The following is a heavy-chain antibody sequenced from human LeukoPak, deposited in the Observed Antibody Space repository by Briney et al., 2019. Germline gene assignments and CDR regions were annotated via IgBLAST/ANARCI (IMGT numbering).Heavy chain of an antibody. D-gene: IGHD4-11*01. Sequence: GGYLRLSCAASGFTFSSYEMNWVRQAPGKGLEWVSYISSSGSTIYYADSVKGRFTISRDNAKNSLYLQMNSLRAEDTAVYYCAREGRLPRGVLNYWGQGTLVTVSS. CDR3: AREGRLPRGVLNY. J-gene: IGHJ4*02. CDR2: ISSSGSTI. V-gene: IGHV3-48*03. CDR1: GFTFSSYE.